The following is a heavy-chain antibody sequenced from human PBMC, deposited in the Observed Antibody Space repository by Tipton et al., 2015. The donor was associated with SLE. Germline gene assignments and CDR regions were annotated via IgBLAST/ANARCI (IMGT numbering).Heavy chain of an antibody. CDR3: ARGPPFDY. CDR2: INHSGST. J-gene: IGHJ4*02. Sequence: TLSLTCAVYGGSFSGYYWSWIRQPPGKGLEWIGEINHSGSTNYNPSLKSRLTILVDTSKNQFSLKLSSVTAADTAVYYCARGPPFDYWGQGTLVTVSS. V-gene: IGHV4-34*01. CDR1: GGSFSGYY.